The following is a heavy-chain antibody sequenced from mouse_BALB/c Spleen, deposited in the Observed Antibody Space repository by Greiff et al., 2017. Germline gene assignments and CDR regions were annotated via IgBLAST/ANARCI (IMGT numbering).Heavy chain of an antibody. CDR2: ISTYYGDA. D-gene: IGHD1-2*01. V-gene: IGHV1S137*01. J-gene: IGHJ2*01. CDR1: GYTFTDYA. Sequence: VQLQQSGAELVRPGVSVKISCKGSGYTFTDYAMHWVKQSHAKSLEWIGVISTYYGDASYNQKFKGKATMTVDKSSSTAYMELARLTSEDSAIYYCARGPITTAPLDYWGQGTTLTVSS. CDR3: ARGPITTAPLDY.